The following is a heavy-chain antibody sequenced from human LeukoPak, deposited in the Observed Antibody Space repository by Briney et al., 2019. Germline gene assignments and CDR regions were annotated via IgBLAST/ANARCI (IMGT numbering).Heavy chain of an antibody. CDR1: GFSFSDST. J-gene: IGHJ6*04. D-gene: IGHD6-13*01. CDR3: TRCSWNYYYYGMDV. CDR2: IRSKDNSYAT. V-gene: IGHV3-73*01. Sequence: GGSLRLSCAASGFSFSDSTMHWVRQASGKGLEWVGRIRSKDNSYATEYAASVKGRFTISRDDSKNTAYLQMNSLKTEHTAVYYCTRCSWNYYYYGMDVWGKGTTVTVSS.